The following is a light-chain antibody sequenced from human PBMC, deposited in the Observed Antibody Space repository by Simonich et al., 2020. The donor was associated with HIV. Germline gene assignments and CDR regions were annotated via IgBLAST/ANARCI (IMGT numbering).Light chain of an antibody. V-gene: IGLV2-8*01. J-gene: IGLJ2*01. Sequence: QSALTQPPSASGSPGQSITISCTGTNRDVGAFNYNSCYQHHPGKAPKLMIYEVNNRPSGVPHRFSGSKSGNTASLSVSGLQAEDEADYYCSSYVGSSTWVFGGGTKLTVL. CDR2: EVN. CDR1: NRDVGAFNY. CDR3: SSYVGSSTWV.